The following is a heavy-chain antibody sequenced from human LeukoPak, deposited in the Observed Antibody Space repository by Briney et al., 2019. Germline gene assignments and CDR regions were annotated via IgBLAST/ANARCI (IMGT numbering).Heavy chain of an antibody. Sequence: SQTLSLTCTVSGGSISSGSYYWSWIRQPPGKGLEWIGYIYYSGSTNYNPSLKSRVTISVDTSKNQFSLKLSSVTAADTAVYYCARDPPTGYSSSWWGQGTLVTVSS. CDR2: IYYSGST. V-gene: IGHV4-61*01. J-gene: IGHJ4*02. CDR3: ARDPPTGYSSSW. D-gene: IGHD6-13*01. CDR1: GGSISSGSYY.